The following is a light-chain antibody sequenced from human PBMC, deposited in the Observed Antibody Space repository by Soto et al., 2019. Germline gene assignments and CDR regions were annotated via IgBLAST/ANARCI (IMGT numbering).Light chain of an antibody. Sequence: QSVLTQPPSVSAAPGQKVTISCSGSSSNIGNNYVSWYQQLPGTAPKLLIYENNKRPSGIPDRFSGSKSGTSATLGITGLQTGDEADYYCGTWDSSLRAGQVVFGGGTKLTVL. V-gene: IGLV1-51*02. CDR1: SSNIGNNY. CDR2: ENN. CDR3: GTWDSSLRAGQVV. J-gene: IGLJ2*01.